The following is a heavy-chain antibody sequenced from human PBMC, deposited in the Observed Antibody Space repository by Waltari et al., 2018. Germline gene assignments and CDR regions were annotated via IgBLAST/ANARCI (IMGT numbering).Heavy chain of an antibody. CDR2: IKQDGSEK. J-gene: IGHJ4*02. CDR3: ASGQEMATTSFDY. CDR1: GFTFSSYW. D-gene: IGHD5-12*01. Sequence: EVQLVESGGGLVQPGGSLRLSCAASGFTFSSYWMSWVRQAPVKGLEWVANIKQDGSEKYYVDSVKGRFTISRDNAKNSLYLQMNSLRAEDTAVYYCASGQEMATTSFDYWGQGTLVTVSS. V-gene: IGHV3-7*01.